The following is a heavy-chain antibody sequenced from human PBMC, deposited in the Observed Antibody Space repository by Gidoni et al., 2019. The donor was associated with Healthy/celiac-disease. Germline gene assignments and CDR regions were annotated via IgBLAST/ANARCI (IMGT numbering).Heavy chain of an antibody. D-gene: IGHD3-22*01. J-gene: IGHJ4*02. Sequence: QVQLQQWGAGLLKPSETLSLTCAVYGGSFSGYYWSWTRQPPGKGLEWIGEINHSGSTNYNPSLKSRVTISVDTSKNQFSLKLSSVTAADTAVYYCASINYYDSSGYYPRGPYWGQGTLVTVSS. CDR1: GGSFSGYY. CDR3: ASINYYDSSGYYPRGPY. CDR2: INHSGST. V-gene: IGHV4-34*01.